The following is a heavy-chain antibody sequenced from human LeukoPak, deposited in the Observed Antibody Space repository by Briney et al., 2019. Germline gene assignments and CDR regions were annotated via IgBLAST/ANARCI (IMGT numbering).Heavy chain of an antibody. V-gene: IGHV4-59*01. CDR2: IYYSGST. CDR3: ARGNYREATRLNWFDP. Sequence: SETLSLTCTVSGGSISSYYWSWIRQPPGKGLEWIGYIYYSGSTNYNPSLKSRVTISVGTSKNQFSLKLSSVTAADTAVYYCARGNYREATRLNWFDPWGQGTLVTVS. D-gene: IGHD1-26*01. J-gene: IGHJ5*02. CDR1: GGSISSYY.